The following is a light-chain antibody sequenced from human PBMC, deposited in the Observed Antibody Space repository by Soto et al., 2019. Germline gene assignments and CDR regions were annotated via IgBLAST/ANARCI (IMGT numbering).Light chain of an antibody. CDR1: QSVNRRD. J-gene: IGKJ1*01. V-gene: IGKV3-20*01. Sequence: EIVLTQSPGTLSLSPGERATLSCRASQSVNRRDLAWYQQKPGQAPRLLIYGASSRATGIPDRFSGSGSGTDFTLTVSRLEPEDFAVYYCVRYVNSLWTFGQGTKVEIK. CDR2: GAS. CDR3: VRYVNSLWT.